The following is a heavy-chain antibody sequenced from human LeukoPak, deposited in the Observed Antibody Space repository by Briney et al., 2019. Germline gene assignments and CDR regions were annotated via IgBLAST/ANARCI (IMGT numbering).Heavy chain of an antibody. Sequence: ASVKVSCKVSGYTLTELSMHWVRQAPGKGLEWMGGFDPEDGETIYAQKFQGRVTMTEDTSTDTAYMELSSLRSEDTAVYYCATGKTYYDFWSGYSNTHAEYFQHWGQGTLVTVSS. CDR3: ATGKTYYDFWSGYSNTHAEYFQH. CDR2: FDPEDGET. V-gene: IGHV1-24*01. CDR1: GYTLTELS. J-gene: IGHJ1*01. D-gene: IGHD3-3*01.